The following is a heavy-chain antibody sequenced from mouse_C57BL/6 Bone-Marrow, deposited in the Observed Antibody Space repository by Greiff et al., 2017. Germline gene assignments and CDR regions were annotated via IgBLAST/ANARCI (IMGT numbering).Heavy chain of an antibody. CDR1: GFTFSSYA. CDR3: ASGNGYYVAWFAY. Sequence: EVQLVESGGGLVKPGGSLKLSCAASGFTFSSYAMSWVRQTPEKRLEWVATISDGGSYTYYPENVKGRFTISRDNAKNNLYLQMSHLKSEDTAMYYCASGNGYYVAWFAYWGQGTLVTVSA. CDR2: ISDGGSYT. V-gene: IGHV5-4*01. D-gene: IGHD2-3*01. J-gene: IGHJ3*01.